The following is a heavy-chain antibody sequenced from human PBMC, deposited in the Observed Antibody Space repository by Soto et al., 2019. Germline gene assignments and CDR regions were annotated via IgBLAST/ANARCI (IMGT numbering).Heavy chain of an antibody. V-gene: IGHV1-69*04. CDR2: IIPILGIA. D-gene: IGHD6-13*01. CDR3: ARERVRSSSWSNPSAFDI. Sequence: GASVKVSCKASGGTFSSYTISWVRQAPGQGLEWMGRIIPILGIANYAQKFQGRVTITADKSTSTAYMELSSLRSEDTAVYYCARERVRSSSWSNPSAFDIWGQGTMATVSS. J-gene: IGHJ3*02. CDR1: GGTFSSYT.